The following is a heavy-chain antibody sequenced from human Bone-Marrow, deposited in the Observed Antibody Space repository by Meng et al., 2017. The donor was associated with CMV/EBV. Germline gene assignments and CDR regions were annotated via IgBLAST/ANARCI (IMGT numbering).Heavy chain of an antibody. J-gene: IGHJ6*02. CDR2: ISSSSSYI. CDR3: ARDAPEEYCSSTSCRYYYYYGMDV. V-gene: IGHV3-21*01. D-gene: IGHD2-2*01. Sequence: GESLKISCAASGFTFSSYSMNWVRQAPGKGLEWVSSISSSSSYIYYADSVKGRFTISRDNAKNSLYLQMNSLRAEDTAVYYWARDAPEEYCSSTSCRYYYYYGMDVWGQGTTVTFSS. CDR1: GFTFSSYS.